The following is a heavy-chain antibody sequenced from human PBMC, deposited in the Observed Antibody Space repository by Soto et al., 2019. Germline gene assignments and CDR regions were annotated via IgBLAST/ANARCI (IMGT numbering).Heavy chain of an antibody. CDR3: ARGGVTPRYYYGMDV. V-gene: IGHV4-34*01. Sequence: PSETLSLTCAVYGGSFSGYYWSWIRQPPGKGLEWIGEINHSGSPNYNPSLKSRVTISVDTSKNQFSLKLSSVTAADTAVYYCARGGVTPRYYYGMDVWGQGTTVTVSS. D-gene: IGHD1-20*01. J-gene: IGHJ6*02. CDR2: INHSGSP. CDR1: GGSFSGYY.